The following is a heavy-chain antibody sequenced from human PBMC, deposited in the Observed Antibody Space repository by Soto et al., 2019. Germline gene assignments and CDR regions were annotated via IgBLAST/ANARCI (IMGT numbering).Heavy chain of an antibody. CDR2: ISSNGGST. J-gene: IGHJ4*02. Sequence: PGGSLRLSCSASGFTFSSYAMHWVRQAPGKGLEYVSAISSNGGSTYYADSVKGRFTISRDNAKNTLYLQMNSLRAEDTAVYYCARGLGILYQRRGFDYWGQGTLVTVSS. CDR1: GFTFSSYA. CDR3: ARGLGILYQRRGFDY. D-gene: IGHD2-21*01. V-gene: IGHV3-64*04.